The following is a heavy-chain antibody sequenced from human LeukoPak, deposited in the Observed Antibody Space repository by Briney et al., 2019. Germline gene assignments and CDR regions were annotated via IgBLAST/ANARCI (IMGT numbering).Heavy chain of an antibody. D-gene: IGHD6-25*01. Sequence: GASVKVSCKASGYTFTAYYMHWVRQAPGQGLEWMGRINPNSGNTNYAQKFQGRVTMTRDTSISTAYLQWSSLKASDTAMYYCASSDDAATFDPWGQGTLVTVSS. CDR2: INPNSGNT. CDR1: GYTFTAYY. J-gene: IGHJ5*02. V-gene: IGHV1-2*06. CDR3: ASSDDAATFDP.